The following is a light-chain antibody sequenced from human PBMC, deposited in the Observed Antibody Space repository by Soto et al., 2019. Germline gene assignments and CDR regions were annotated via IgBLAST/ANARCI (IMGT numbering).Light chain of an antibody. Sequence: QSALTQPASVSGSPGQSITISCTGTSSDVGAYDYVSWYQQHPGTAPRLIIYEISNRPSGVYNRFSGSKSGNTASLTISGLRAEDESNYYCSSYTSSSTFVFGRGTKLTVL. CDR2: EIS. CDR3: SSYTSSSTFV. CDR1: SSDVGAYDY. V-gene: IGLV2-14*01. J-gene: IGLJ2*01.